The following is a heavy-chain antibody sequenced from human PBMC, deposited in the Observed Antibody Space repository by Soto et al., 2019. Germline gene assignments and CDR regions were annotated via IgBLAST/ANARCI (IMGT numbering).Heavy chain of an antibody. CDR1: GGIFTNNA. D-gene: IGHD5-18*01. CDR3: ATGGHNDGYNFYHGMDV. Sequence: QVQVVQSGAEVKKPGSSVKVSCKVSGGIFTNNAISWVRQAPGQGLEWLGGVIPAFDTAYYAQIFRGRLRITAAGATTTAYMELSGLTSADTAVYFCATGGHNDGYNFYHGMDVWGQGTTVTGS. CDR2: VIPAFDTA. V-gene: IGHV1-69*01. J-gene: IGHJ6*02.